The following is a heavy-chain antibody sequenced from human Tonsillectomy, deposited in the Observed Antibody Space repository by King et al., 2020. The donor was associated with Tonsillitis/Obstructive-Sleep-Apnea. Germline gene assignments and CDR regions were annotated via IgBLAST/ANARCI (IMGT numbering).Heavy chain of an antibody. CDR1: GYSFTSYW. CDR3: ARPGGYCTGGVCYGY. CDR2: IDPSDSYT. V-gene: IGHV5-10-1*01. Sequence: QLVQSGAEVKKPGESLRISCKGSGYSFTSYWISWVRQMPGKGLEWMGRIDPSDSYTNYSPSFQGHVTISADKSISTAYLQWGSLKASDTAMYYCARPGGYCTGGVCYGYWGQGTLVTVSS. J-gene: IGHJ4*02. D-gene: IGHD2-8*02.